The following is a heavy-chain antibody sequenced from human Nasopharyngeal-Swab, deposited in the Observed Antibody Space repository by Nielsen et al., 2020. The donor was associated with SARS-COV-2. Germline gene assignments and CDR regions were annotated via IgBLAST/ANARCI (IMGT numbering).Heavy chain of an antibody. V-gene: IGHV3-53*01. J-gene: IGHJ4*02. CDR1: GLSVSSNY. Sequence: GESLKISCAASGLSVSSNYMSWVRQAPGKGLEWASIIYPGGSTYYADSVMGRFTISRDSSWNTLYLQMNSLTAEDTAVYYCARVLDGYNGFDYWGQGTLVTVSS. D-gene: IGHD5-24*01. CDR2: IYPGGST. CDR3: ARVLDGYNGFDY.